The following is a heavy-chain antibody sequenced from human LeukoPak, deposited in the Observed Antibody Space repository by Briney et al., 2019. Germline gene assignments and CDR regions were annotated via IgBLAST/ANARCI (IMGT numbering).Heavy chain of an antibody. CDR3: GSIVVVPAARVADAFDI. J-gene: IGHJ3*02. Sequence: GGSPRLSCAASGFTFSSYGMHWVRQAPGKGLEWVAFIRYDGSNKYYADSVKGRFTISRDNSKNTLYLQMNSLRAEDMAVYYCGSIVVVPAARVADAFDIWGQGTMVTVSS. V-gene: IGHV3-30*02. CDR1: GFTFSSYG. D-gene: IGHD2-2*01. CDR2: IRYDGSNK.